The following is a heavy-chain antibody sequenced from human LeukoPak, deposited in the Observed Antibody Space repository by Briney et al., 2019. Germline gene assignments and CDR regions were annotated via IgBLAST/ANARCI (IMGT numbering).Heavy chain of an antibody. CDR3: ARSSTLYYDYVWGSYRPTYYSDY. V-gene: IGHV2-70*04. J-gene: IGHJ4*02. Sequence: SGPTLVKPTETLTLTCTFTGFSLRNTGVGVGWVRQTPGKALEWVARIDWDDDKFYSTSLKTRLTISKDTSKNHVVLTMTNMDPVDTATYYCARSSTLYYDYVWGSYRPTYYSDYWGQGTLVTVSS. CDR2: IDWDDDK. D-gene: IGHD3-16*02. CDR1: GFSLRNTGVG.